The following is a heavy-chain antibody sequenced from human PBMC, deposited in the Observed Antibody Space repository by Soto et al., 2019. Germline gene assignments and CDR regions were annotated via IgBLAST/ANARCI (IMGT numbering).Heavy chain of an antibody. CDR2: IYYSGST. CDR1: WYYVARRRYS. Sequence: YVKQSRTWPVSWYYVARRRYSWTWIREPPGKGLEWVGHIYYSGSTNYSPSLKSRVTISLNTPNNQFSLKVTSVTAADTAVYYCAMIPVDTYMIYWFDPWGQVTLVNVCS. V-gene: IGHV4-61*01. CDR3: AMIPVDTYMIYWFDP. J-gene: IGHJ5*01. D-gene: IGHD3-16*01.